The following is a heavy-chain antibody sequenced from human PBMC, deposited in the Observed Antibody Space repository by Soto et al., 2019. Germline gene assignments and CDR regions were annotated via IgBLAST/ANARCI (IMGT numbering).Heavy chain of an antibody. V-gene: IGHV3-30-3*01. Sequence: GGSLRLSCAASGFTFSSYAMHWVRQAPGKGLEWVAVISYDGSNKYYADSVKGRFTITRDNSKNTLYLQMNSLRAEDTAVYYYARQAGRLGELSSDGAFDIWGQGTMVTVSS. J-gene: IGHJ3*02. CDR2: ISYDGSNK. CDR3: ARQAGRLGELSSDGAFDI. CDR1: GFTFSSYA. D-gene: IGHD3-16*02.